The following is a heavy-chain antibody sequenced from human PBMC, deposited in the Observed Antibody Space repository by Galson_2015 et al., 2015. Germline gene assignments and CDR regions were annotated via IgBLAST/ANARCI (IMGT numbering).Heavy chain of an antibody. V-gene: IGHV3-30-3*01. CDR2: ISYDGSNK. D-gene: IGHD2/OR15-2a*01. J-gene: IGHJ4*02. CDR1: GFTFSSYA. CDR3: ARDLGSTCIDY. Sequence: SLRLSCAASGFTFSSYAMHWVRQAPGKGLEWVAVISYDGSNKYYADSVKGRFTISRDNSKNTLYLQMNSLRAEDTAVYYCARDLGSTCIDYWGQGTLVTVSS.